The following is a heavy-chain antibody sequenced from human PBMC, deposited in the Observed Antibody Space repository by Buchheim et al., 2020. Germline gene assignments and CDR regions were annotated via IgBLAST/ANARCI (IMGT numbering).Heavy chain of an antibody. CDR1: GFTFSSSG. V-gene: IGHV3-21*01. CDR3: ARDYRLYGMDV. D-gene: IGHD3-16*02. J-gene: IGHJ6*02. Sequence: EVQLVESGGGLVKPGGSLRLSCAASGFTFSSSGMNWVRQAPGKGLEWVSSITGSSTYIYYADSVKGRFTISRDNAKNSLYLQMNSLRVEDTAVYYCARDYRLYGMDVWGQGTT. CDR2: ITGSSTYI.